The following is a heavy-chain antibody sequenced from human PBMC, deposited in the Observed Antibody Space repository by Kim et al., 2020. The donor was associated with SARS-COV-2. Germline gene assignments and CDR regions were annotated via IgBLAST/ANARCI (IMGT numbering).Heavy chain of an antibody. V-gene: IGHV4-61*02. J-gene: IGHJ4*02. CDR1: GGSISSGSYY. CDR3: ARALTDYGGNYDYFDY. Sequence: SETLSLTCTVSGGSISSGSYYWSWIRHPAGKGLEWIGRIYTSGSTNYNPSLKSRVTISVDTSKNQFSLKLSSVTAADTAVYYCARALTDYGGNYDYFDYWGQGTLVTVSS. CDR2: IYTSGST. D-gene: IGHD4-17*01.